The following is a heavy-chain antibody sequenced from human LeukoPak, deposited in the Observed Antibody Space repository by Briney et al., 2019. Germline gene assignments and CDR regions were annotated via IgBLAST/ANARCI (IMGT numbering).Heavy chain of an antibody. D-gene: IGHD2-21*02. V-gene: IGHV1-8*03. CDR1: GYTFTSYD. Sequence: ASVKVSCKASGYTFTSYDINWVRQATGQGLEWMGWMNPNSGNTGYAQKFQGRVTITTDTSISTAYMELSSLSSEDTAVYFCARTTSMTASGYDYWRQGTLVTVSS. CDR2: MNPNSGNT. J-gene: IGHJ4*02. CDR3: ARTTSMTASGYDY.